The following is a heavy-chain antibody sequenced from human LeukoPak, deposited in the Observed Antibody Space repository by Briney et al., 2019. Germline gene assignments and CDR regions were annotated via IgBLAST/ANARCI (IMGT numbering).Heavy chain of an antibody. CDR2: IYTSGST. J-gene: IGHJ4*02. D-gene: IGHD5-18*01. CDR3: ARDSSYGLEYDY. Sequence: ASQTLSLTCTVSGGSISSGSYHWSWIRQPAGKGLEWIGRIYTSGSTNYNPSLKSRVTISVDTSKNQFSLKLSSVTAADTAVYYCARDSSYGLEYDYWGQGTLVTVSS. CDR1: GGSISSGSYH. V-gene: IGHV4-61*02.